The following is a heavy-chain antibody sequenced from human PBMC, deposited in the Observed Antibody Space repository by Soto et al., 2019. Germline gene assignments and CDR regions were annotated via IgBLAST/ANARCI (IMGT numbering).Heavy chain of an antibody. CDR1: GYSFTSYW. D-gene: IGHD4-17*01. V-gene: IGHV5-51*01. Sequence: GESLKISCKGSGYSFTSYWIGWVRQMPGKGLEWMGIIYPGDSDTRCSPSFQGQVTISADKSISTAYLQWSSLKASDTAMYYCARPSRGGDYGDYYYYYGMDVWGQGTTVTVSS. CDR2: IYPGDSDT. J-gene: IGHJ6*02. CDR3: ARPSRGGDYGDYYYYYGMDV.